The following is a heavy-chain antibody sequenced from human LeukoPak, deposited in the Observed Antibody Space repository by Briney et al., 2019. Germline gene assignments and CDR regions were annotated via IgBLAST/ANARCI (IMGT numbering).Heavy chain of an antibody. Sequence: SGGSLRLSCAASGFTFSGSAMHWVRQASGKGLEWVGRIRSKANSYATAYAASVKGRFTISRDDSKNTAYLQMNSLRTEDTAVYYCTRHPDCSSTSCYAHYYYYYYMDVWGKGTTVTVSS. CDR3: TRHPDCSSTSCYAHYYYYYYMDV. V-gene: IGHV3-73*01. CDR2: IRSKANSYAT. J-gene: IGHJ6*03. D-gene: IGHD2-2*01. CDR1: GFTFSGSA.